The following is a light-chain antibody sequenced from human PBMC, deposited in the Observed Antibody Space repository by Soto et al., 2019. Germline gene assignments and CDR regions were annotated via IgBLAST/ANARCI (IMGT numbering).Light chain of an antibody. CDR1: QSVTSN. J-gene: IGKJ1*01. Sequence: EIVMTQSPATLSVSPGERATLSCRASQSVTSNLAWYQQKPGQAPRLLIYGASTRATGIPARFSGSGSGTEFIFTISSLQSEDFAVYYCQQYNDWPPWTFGQGTTVEIK. V-gene: IGKV3-15*01. CDR3: QQYNDWPPWT. CDR2: GAS.